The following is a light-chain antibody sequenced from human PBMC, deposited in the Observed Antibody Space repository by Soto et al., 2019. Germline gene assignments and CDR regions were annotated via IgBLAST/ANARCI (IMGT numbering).Light chain of an antibody. Sequence: DIQMTQSPSSLSASVGDRVTITCRASQSISNYLNWYQQKPGKVPKLLIYGAFSLQRGVPSRFSGSGSGTDFTLTISSLQPEDFGTYYCQQSYTSPITFGQGTRLEMK. J-gene: IGKJ5*01. CDR2: GAF. CDR3: QQSYTSPIT. CDR1: QSISNY. V-gene: IGKV1-39*01.